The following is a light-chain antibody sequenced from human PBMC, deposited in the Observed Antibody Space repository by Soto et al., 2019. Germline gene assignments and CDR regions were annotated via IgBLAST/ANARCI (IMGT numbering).Light chain of an antibody. CDR1: QGIRSD. CDR3: LQDSGHPRT. CDR2: AAS. J-gene: IGKJ1*01. Sequence: AIQMTQSPSSLSASVGDRVTITCRASQGIRSDLAWCQKKSGKAPKLLIYAASSSQSGVPSRLNGSGFGSDLPLTISSLQPEDFATYYCLQDSGHPRTFREGTGVDI. V-gene: IGKV1-6*01.